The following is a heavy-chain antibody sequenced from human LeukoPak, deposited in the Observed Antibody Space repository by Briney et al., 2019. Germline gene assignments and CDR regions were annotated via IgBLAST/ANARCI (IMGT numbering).Heavy chain of an antibody. CDR3: ARDNYYFDY. CDR1: GYTFTSYL. CDR2: INTGSGER. V-gene: IGHV1-3*04. Sequence: GASVKVSCKASGYTFTSYLIRWVRQAPGQGLEWMGWINTGSGERKYLQKFQDRVTITRATSASTAFMELSSLRSEDTALYYCARDNYYFDYWGQGTLVTVSS. J-gene: IGHJ4*02.